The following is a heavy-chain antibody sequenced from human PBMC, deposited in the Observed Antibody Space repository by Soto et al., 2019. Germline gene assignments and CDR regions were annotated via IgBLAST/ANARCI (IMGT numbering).Heavy chain of an antibody. CDR2: IIPILGIA. CDR1: GGTFSSYT. J-gene: IGHJ6*04. CDR3: ARMGYDFWSGCLDV. D-gene: IGHD3-3*01. Sequence: QVQLVQSGAEVKKPGSSVKVSCKASGGTFSSYTISWVRQAPGQGLEWMGRIIPILGIANYAQKFQGRVTITADKSTSTAYMELSSLRSADTAVYYCARMGYDFWSGCLDVWGKGTTVTVSS. V-gene: IGHV1-69*02.